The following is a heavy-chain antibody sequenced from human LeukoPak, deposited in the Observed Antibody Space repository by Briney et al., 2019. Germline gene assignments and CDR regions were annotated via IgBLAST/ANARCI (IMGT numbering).Heavy chain of an antibody. Sequence: SETLSLTCVVYGVSFSGYYWSWIRQPPGKGLEWIGEINHSGSTNYNPSLKSRVTISVDTSKNQFSLKLRSVTAADTAVYYCARTRWLQSLFDSWGQGTLVTVSS. CDR3: ARTRWLQSLFDS. CDR1: GVSFSGYY. CDR2: INHSGST. J-gene: IGHJ4*02. V-gene: IGHV4-34*01. D-gene: IGHD5-24*01.